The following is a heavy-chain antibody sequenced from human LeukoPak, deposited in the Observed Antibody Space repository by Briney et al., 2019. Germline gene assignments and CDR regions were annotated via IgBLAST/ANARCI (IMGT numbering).Heavy chain of an antibody. CDR2: ISYDGSNK. V-gene: IGHV3-30*18. CDR3: AKDYSSGYYLDY. Sequence: PSGRSLRLSCAASGFTFSSYGMHWVRQAPGKGLEWVAVISYDGSNKYYTESVKGRFTISRDNSKNTLYLQMNSLRVEDTAVYYCAKDYSSGYYLDYWGQGTLVTVSS. D-gene: IGHD3-22*01. CDR1: GFTFSSYG. J-gene: IGHJ4*02.